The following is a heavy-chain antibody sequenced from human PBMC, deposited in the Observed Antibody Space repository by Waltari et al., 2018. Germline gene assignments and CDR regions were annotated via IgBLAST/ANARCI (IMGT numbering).Heavy chain of an antibody. J-gene: IGHJ4*02. CDR3: AKEALVVVVAALDY. V-gene: IGHV3-30*02. Sequence: QVQLVESWGGVVQPGGSLRLSCAASGFTFSSYGMHWVRQAPGKGLEWVAFIRYDGSNKYYADSVKGRFTISRDNSKNTLYLQMNSLRAEDTAVYYCAKEALVVVVAALDYWGQGTLVTVSS. D-gene: IGHD2-15*01. CDR2: IRYDGSNK. CDR1: GFTFSSYG.